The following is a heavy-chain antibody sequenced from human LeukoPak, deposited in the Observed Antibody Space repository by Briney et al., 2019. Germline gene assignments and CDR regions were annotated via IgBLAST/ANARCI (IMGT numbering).Heavy chain of an antibody. J-gene: IGHJ4*02. CDR3: ARGSGWTRIYPAD. D-gene: IGHD6-19*01. CDR2: IYYSGST. Sequence: SETLSLACTVSGGSISSGDYYWSWIRQPPGKGLEWIGYIYYSGSTYYNPSLKSRVTISVDTSKNQFSLKLSSVTAADTAVYYCARGSGWTRIYPADWGQGTLVTVSS. CDR1: GGSISSGDYY. V-gene: IGHV4-30-4*01.